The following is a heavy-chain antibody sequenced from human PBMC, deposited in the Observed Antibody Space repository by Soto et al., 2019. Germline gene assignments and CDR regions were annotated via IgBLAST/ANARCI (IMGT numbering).Heavy chain of an antibody. CDR2: IYWADDE. J-gene: IGHJ4*02. CDR3: AHRPRGYSYHFDY. Sequence: QITLKESGPPLVKPTQTLTLTCTFSGCSLITRGVGVGWIRQPPGKALEWLALIYWADDEVYSPSIKSRLTITKDTSKNQLVLKMTNMDPVDTATYYCAHRPRGYSYHFDYWGQGTLFTVSS. CDR1: GCSLITRGVG. D-gene: IGHD5-18*01. V-gene: IGHV2-5*02.